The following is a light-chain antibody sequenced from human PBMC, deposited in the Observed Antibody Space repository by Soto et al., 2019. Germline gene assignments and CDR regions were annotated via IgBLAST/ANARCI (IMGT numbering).Light chain of an antibody. V-gene: IGKV3-15*01. CDR1: QSVRRN. J-gene: IGKJ4*01. Sequence: ETVMTQSPATLSMSPGERITLSCRASQSVRRNLAWYQQRPGQTPRLLFYGASTRATGLPARFSASGSGTEFILTISSLQSEDFAVYYCQQYNNWPLTFGGGTKV. CDR3: QQYNNWPLT. CDR2: GAS.